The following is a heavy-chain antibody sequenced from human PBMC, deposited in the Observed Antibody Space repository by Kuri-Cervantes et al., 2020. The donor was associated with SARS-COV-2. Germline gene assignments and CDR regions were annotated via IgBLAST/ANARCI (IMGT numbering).Heavy chain of an antibody. CDR2: IGPTGTTK. J-gene: IGHJ2*01. CDR3: AKTDGPTTFDL. Sequence: GGSLRLSCTASGFIFSDYYITWIRQARGKGLEWVSNIGPTGTTKYYADSVKGQFTIPRENAKNSLYLQMNSLRAGDTAVYYCAKTDGPTTFDLWGRGTLVTVSS. V-gene: IGHV3-11*04. D-gene: IGHD1-1*01. CDR1: GFIFSDYY.